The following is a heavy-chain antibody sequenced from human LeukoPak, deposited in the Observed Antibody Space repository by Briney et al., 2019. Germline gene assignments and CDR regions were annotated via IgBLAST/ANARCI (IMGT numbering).Heavy chain of an antibody. Sequence: GGSLRLSCAASGFTFSSYSMNWVRQAPGKGLEWVSSISSSSSYIYYADSVKGRFTISRDNAKNSLYLQMNSLRAEDTAVYYCARPHERTAAAGNDYWGQGTLVTVSS. CDR1: GFTFSSYS. CDR2: ISSSSSYI. J-gene: IGHJ4*02. D-gene: IGHD6-13*01. CDR3: ARPHERTAAAGNDY. V-gene: IGHV3-21*01.